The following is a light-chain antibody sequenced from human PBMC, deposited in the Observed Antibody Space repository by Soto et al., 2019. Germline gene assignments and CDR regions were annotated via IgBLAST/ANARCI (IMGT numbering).Light chain of an antibody. V-gene: IGLV2-14*03. CDR1: SSDVGAYDF. CDR3: SSYTTGRAEV. Sequence: QSALTQPASVSGSPGQSIAMSCTGTSSDVGAYDFVSWYQQHPGKAPKLLIYDVNNRPSGISSRFSGSKSGNTASLTISGLQAEDEAEYYCSSYTTGRAEVFGTGTKVTVL. CDR2: DVN. J-gene: IGLJ1*01.